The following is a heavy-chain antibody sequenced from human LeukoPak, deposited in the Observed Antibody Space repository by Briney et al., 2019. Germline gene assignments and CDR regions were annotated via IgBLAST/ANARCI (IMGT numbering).Heavy chain of an antibody. Sequence: SETLSLTCTVSGDSISSSSYYWGWIRQPPGKGLEWIGSIYYSGSTYYNPSLKSRVTISVDTSKNQFSLKLSSVTAADTAVYYCASYSSGWETKSFDYWGQGTLVTVSS. V-gene: IGHV4-39*01. D-gene: IGHD6-19*01. CDR1: GDSISSSSYY. CDR3: ASYSSGWETKSFDY. CDR2: IYYSGST. J-gene: IGHJ4*02.